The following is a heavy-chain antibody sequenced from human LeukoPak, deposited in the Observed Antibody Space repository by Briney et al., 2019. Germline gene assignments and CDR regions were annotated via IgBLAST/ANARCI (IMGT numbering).Heavy chain of an antibody. D-gene: IGHD5-12*01. J-gene: IGHJ4*02. CDR2: IWSDGSDK. CDR1: GFTFSNFG. V-gene: IGHV3-33*01. CDR3: ARRRYSGYDFDY. Sequence: PGRSLRLSCAASGFTFSNFGMHWVRQAPGKALEWVAVIWSDGSDKYYADSVKGRFTISRDSSKNTLYLQMNSLRAEDTAVYYCARRRYSGYDFDYWGQGTLVTVSS.